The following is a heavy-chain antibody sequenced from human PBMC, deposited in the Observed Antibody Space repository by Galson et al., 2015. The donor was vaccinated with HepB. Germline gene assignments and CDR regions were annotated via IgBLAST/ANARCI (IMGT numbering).Heavy chain of an antibody. CDR1: GGSISSYY. V-gene: IGHV4-59*01. Sequence: ETLSLTCTVSGGSISSYYWSWIRQPPGKGLEWIGYIYYSGSTNYNPSLKSRVTISVDTSKNQFSLKLSSVTAADTAVYYCARFRSGDFTYYFDYWGQGTLVTVSS. J-gene: IGHJ4*02. D-gene: IGHD2-21*02. CDR2: IYYSGST. CDR3: ARFRSGDFTYYFDY.